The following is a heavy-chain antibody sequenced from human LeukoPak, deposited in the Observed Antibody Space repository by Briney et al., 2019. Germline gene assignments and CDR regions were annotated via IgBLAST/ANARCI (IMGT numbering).Heavy chain of an antibody. V-gene: IGHV1-18*01. J-gene: IGHJ4*02. CDR3: ARDVWGSGWYFGFDY. D-gene: IGHD6-19*01. CDR2: ISAYNGNT. CDR1: GYTFTSYG. Sequence: ASVKVSCKASGYTFTSYGISWVRQAPGQGLEWMGWISAYNGNTNYAQKLQGRVTMTTDTSTSTAYMELRSLRSDDTAVYYCARDVWGSGWYFGFDYWGQGTLVTVSS.